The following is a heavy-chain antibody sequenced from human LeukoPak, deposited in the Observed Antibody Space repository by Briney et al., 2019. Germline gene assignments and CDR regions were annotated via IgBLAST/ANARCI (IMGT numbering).Heavy chain of an antibody. Sequence: PSETLSLTCTVSGVSISSGGHYWSWVRQAPGKGLEWVANVNQDGSEKYYVDSVKGRFTISRDNAKNSLYLQMNSLRAEDTAVYYCARDTLRRFDFWGLGTLVTVSS. D-gene: IGHD2-15*01. CDR1: GVSISSGG. J-gene: IGHJ4*02. V-gene: IGHV3-7*04. CDR3: ARDTLRRFDF. CDR2: VNQDGSEK.